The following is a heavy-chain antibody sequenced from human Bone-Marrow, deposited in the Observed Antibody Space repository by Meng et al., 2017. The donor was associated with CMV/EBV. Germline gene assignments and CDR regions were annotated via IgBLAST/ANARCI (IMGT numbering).Heavy chain of an antibody. CDR1: GFTFSSYS. CDR3: AASSTTWPYYFDY. Sequence: GGSLRLSCAASGFTFSSYSMNWVRQAPGKGLEWVANIKQDGSEKYYVDSVKGRFTISRDNAKNSLYLQMNSLRAEDTAVYYCAASSTTWPYYFDYWGQGTLVTFSS. CDR2: IKQDGSEK. J-gene: IGHJ4*02. V-gene: IGHV3-7*01. D-gene: IGHD2-2*01.